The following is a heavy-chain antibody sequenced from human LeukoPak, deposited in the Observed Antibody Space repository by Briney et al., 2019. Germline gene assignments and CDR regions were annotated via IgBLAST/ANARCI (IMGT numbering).Heavy chain of an antibody. CDR2: ISSSGSTI. D-gene: IGHD2-2*02. J-gene: IGHJ6*02. Sequence: GGSLRLSCAASGFTFSDYYMSWIRQAPGKGLEWVSYISSSGSTIYYADSVKGRFTISRDNAKNSLYLQMNSLRAEDTAVYYCASPDILGYCSSTSCYTRDLDYYYGMDVWGQGTTVTVSS. CDR1: GFTFSDYY. V-gene: IGHV3-11*01. CDR3: ASPDILGYCSSTSCYTRDLDYYYGMDV.